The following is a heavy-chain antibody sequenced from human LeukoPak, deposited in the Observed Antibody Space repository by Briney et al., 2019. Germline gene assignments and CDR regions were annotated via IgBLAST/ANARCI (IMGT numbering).Heavy chain of an antibody. D-gene: IGHD6-25*01. V-gene: IGHV3-15*01. Sequence: PGGSLRLSCAASGFTFSNVWMTWVRQAPGKGLEWVARVKSKRDGGTIDYAAPVKGRFTISRDDSKDTLYLQMNSLEIEDAAVYYCTTVGSAWNFDYWGQGTLVTVSS. CDR3: TTVGSAWNFDY. CDR2: VKSKRDGGTI. J-gene: IGHJ4*02. CDR1: GFTFSNVW.